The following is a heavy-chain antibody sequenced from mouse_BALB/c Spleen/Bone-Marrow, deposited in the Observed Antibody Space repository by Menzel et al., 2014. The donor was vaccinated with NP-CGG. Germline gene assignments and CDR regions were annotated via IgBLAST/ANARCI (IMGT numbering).Heavy chain of an antibody. J-gene: IGHJ1*01. CDR2: IYPGSGNT. V-gene: IGHV1-84*02. Sequence: QVHVKQSGPELVKPGASVKISCKASGYTFTDYCINWVKQKPGQGLEWIGWIYPGSGNTQYNEKLKGKATLTVDTSSNTAYMQLSSLTSEGTAVYFCARPPYYYGSRPYWYFDVWGAGTTVTVSS. CDR1: GYTFTDYC. D-gene: IGHD1-1*01. CDR3: ARPPYYYGSRPYWYFDV.